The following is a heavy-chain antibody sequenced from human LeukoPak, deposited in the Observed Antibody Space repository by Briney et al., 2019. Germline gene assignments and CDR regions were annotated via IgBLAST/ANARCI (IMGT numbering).Heavy chain of an antibody. D-gene: IGHD3-9*01. Sequence: PGGSLRLSCAASGFTFSSYGMHWVRQAPGKGLEWVAFIRYDGSNKYYADSVKGRFTISRDNSKNTLYLQMNSLRAEDTAVYYCVGGYFDWLLTSNAFDIWGQGTMVTVSS. J-gene: IGHJ3*02. CDR3: VGGYFDWLLTSNAFDI. CDR2: IRYDGSNK. CDR1: GFTFSSYG. V-gene: IGHV3-30*02.